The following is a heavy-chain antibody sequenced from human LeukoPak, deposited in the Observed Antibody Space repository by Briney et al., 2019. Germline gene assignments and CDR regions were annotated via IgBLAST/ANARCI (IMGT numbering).Heavy chain of an antibody. CDR1: GGSISSSSYY. Sequence: SETLSLTCTVSGGSISSSSYYWGWIRQPPGKGLEWIGSIYYSGSTYYNPSLKSRVTISVDTSKNQFSLKLSSVTAADTAVYYCASVDHYYDSSCYSNFGYWGQGTLVTVSS. CDR3: ASVDHYYDSSCYSNFGY. CDR2: IYYSGST. J-gene: IGHJ4*02. V-gene: IGHV4-39*01. D-gene: IGHD3-22*01.